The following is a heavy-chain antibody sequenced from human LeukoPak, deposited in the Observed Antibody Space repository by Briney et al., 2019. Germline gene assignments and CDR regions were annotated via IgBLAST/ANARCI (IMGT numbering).Heavy chain of an antibody. Sequence: PGGSLRLSCAASGFTFSSYAMSWVRQAPGKGLEWVSAISGSGGSTYYADSVKGRFTISRDNAKNSLYLQMNSLRAEDTALYYCGKDISAGGMNVWGQGTTVTVSS. J-gene: IGHJ6*02. CDR2: ISGSGGST. V-gene: IGHV3-23*01. CDR1: GFTFSSYA. CDR3: GKDISAGGMNV. D-gene: IGHD3-10*01.